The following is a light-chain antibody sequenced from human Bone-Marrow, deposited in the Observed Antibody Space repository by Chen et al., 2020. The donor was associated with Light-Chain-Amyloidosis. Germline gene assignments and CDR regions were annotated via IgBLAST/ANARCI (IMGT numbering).Light chain of an antibody. J-gene: IGKJ4*01. CDR2: DAT. CDR3: HQYNTGPLT. Sequence: DIQMTQSPSSLSASVGARVTITCQASQEINIFLNWYQQKPGKAPKLLIYDATYLDAGVPSRFSGRGSWTDFTLTISSLQPEDVATYYCHQYNTGPLTFGGGTKVQIK. CDR1: QEINIF. V-gene: IGKV1-33*01.